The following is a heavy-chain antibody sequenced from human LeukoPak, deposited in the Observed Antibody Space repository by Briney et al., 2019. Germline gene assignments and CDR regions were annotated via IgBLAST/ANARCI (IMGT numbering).Heavy chain of an antibody. CDR1: GGSFSGYY. D-gene: IGHD3-10*01. Sequence: SETLSLTCAVYGGSFSGYYWSWIRQPPGKGLEWIGEINHSGSTNYNPSLKSRVAISVDTSKNQFSLKLSSVTAADTAVYYCARRRRYYYGSGSYYNVEYFDYWGQGTLVTVSS. CDR3: ARRRRYYYGSGSYYNVEYFDY. CDR2: INHSGST. J-gene: IGHJ4*02. V-gene: IGHV4-34*01.